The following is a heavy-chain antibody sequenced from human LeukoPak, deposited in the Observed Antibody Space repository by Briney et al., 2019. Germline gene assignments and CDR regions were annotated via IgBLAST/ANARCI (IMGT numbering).Heavy chain of an antibody. V-gene: IGHV4-39*07. CDR3: ARDQGYYDFWSGSPKNNWFDP. D-gene: IGHD3-3*01. CDR2: MYYSGSP. CDR1: GASISSNSYY. Sequence: SETLSLTCTVSGASISSNSYYWGWIHQPPGKGLEWIGTMYYSGSPYYKPSLKSRVTISVDTSKNQFSLKLSSVTAADTAVYYCARDQGYYDFWSGSPKNNWFDPWGQGTLVTVSS. J-gene: IGHJ5*02.